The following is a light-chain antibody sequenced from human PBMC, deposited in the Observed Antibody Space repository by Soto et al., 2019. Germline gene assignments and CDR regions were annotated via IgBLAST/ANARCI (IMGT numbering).Light chain of an antibody. CDR1: SSDVGSYNL. Sequence: QSALTQPASVSGSPGQSITLSCTGASSDVGSYNLVSWYQQHPGKAPKLMIYEGSKRPSGVSNRSSGSKSGTTASLTISGLQAEDEADYYCCSYAGSTTWVFGGGTKLTVL. CDR2: EGS. V-gene: IGLV2-23*01. CDR3: CSYAGSTTWV. J-gene: IGLJ3*02.